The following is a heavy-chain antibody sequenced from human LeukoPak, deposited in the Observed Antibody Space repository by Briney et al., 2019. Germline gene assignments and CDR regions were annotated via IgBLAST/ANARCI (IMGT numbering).Heavy chain of an antibody. Sequence: PSETLSLTCTVSGGSISSYYWSWIRQPPGKGLEWIGYIYYSGSTNYNPSLKSRVTISVDTSKNQFSLKLSSVTAADTAVYYCARDTRDCSSTSCYRRFDPWGQGTLVTVSS. J-gene: IGHJ5*02. CDR3: ARDTRDCSSTSCYRRFDP. CDR2: IYYSGST. V-gene: IGHV4-59*12. CDR1: GGSISSYY. D-gene: IGHD2-2*02.